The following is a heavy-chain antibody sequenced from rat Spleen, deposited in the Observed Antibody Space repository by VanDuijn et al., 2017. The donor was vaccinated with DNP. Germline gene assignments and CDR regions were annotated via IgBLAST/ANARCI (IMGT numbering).Heavy chain of an antibody. CDR2: ILFDGSRT. V-gene: IGHV5S10*01. D-gene: IGHD4-3*01. Sequence: EVQLVESGGGLVQPGGSLKLSCAASGFNFSDYNMAWVRQTPKKGLEWVTGILFDGSRTYYGDSVKGRFTISRANVKSTLYLQMNSLRSEDMATYYCVRWYNSGYYFDYWGQGVMVTVSS. CDR1: GFNFSDYN. J-gene: IGHJ2*01. CDR3: VRWYNSGYYFDY.